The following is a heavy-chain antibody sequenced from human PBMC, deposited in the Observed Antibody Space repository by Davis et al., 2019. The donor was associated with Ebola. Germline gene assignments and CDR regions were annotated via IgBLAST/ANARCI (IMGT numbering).Heavy chain of an antibody. D-gene: IGHD2-2*02. CDR3: ARGGGGYCSSTSCYRYYGMDV. V-gene: IGHV4-34*01. Sequence: SETLSLTCAVYGGSFSGYYWSWIRQPPGKGLEWIGEINHSGSTKYNPSLKSRVTVLVDTSKNQFSLKLSSVTAADTAVYYCARGGGGYCSSTSCYRYYGMDVWGQGTTVTVSS. CDR2: INHSGST. CDR1: GGSFSGYY. J-gene: IGHJ6*02.